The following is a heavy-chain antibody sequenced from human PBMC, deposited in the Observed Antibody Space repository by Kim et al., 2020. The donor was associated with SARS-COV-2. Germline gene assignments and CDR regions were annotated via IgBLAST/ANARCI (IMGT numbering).Heavy chain of an antibody. D-gene: IGHD3-10*01. CDR2: IYYSGST. Sequence: SETLSLTCTVSGGSISSSSYYWGWIRQPPGKGLEWIGSIYYSGSTYYNPSLKSRVTISVDTSKNQFSLKLSSVTAADTAVYYCARLRPGSGSYEFDYWGQGTLVTVSS. CDR3: ARLRPGSGSYEFDY. V-gene: IGHV4-39*01. J-gene: IGHJ4*02. CDR1: GGSISSSSYY.